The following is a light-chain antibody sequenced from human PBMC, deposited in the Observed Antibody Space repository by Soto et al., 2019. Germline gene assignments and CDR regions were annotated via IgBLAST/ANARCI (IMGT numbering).Light chain of an antibody. CDR1: QGISSA. CDR3: QQFNNLWT. Sequence: AIQLTHSPSSLSASVGDRVTITCRASQGISSALAWYQQKPGKAPKLLIYDASSLESGVPSRFSGSGSGTDFTLTISSLQPENFATYYCQQFNNLWTFGQGTKVDIK. J-gene: IGKJ1*01. V-gene: IGKV1D-13*01. CDR2: DAS.